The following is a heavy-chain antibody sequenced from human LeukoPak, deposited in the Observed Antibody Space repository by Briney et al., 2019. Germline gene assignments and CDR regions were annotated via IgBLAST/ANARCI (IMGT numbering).Heavy chain of an antibody. D-gene: IGHD6-13*01. Sequence: SVKGRFTMSRDNARNSLYLQLSSLRAEDTAVYYCARAREPNSGSWLSDSWGQGTLVTVSS. V-gene: IGHV3-21*01. J-gene: IGHJ4*02. CDR3: ARAREPNSGSWLSDS.